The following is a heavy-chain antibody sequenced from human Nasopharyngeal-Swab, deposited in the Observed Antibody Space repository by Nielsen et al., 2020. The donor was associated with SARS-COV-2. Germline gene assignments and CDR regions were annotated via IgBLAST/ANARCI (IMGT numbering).Heavy chain of an antibody. CDR2: IYHSGTA. D-gene: IGHD2-2*01. CDR3: ARVDCTSTSCPSGRSRIFDH. V-gene: IGHV4-31*03. CDR1: GGSITSVVYY. Sequence: SETLSLTCSVSGGSITSVVYYWSWVRQHPGKGLEWIGYIYHSGTAHYSPSLKSRISMSVDSSSKKFSLNLKSVTAADTAVYFCARVDCTSTSCPSGRSRIFDHWGQGILVTVAS. J-gene: IGHJ4*02.